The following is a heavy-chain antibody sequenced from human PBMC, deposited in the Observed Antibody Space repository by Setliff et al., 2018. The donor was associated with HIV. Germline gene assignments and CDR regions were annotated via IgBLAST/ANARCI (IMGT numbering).Heavy chain of an antibody. Sequence: QTGGSLRLSCAASGFTFSYYWMSWVRQAPGKGLEWVSAISGSGGRTYYADSVKGRFTISRDNSKNTLYLQMNSLRAEDTAVYYCARGLPPKYCSGGSCYSEKAYYFDYWGQGTLVTVSS. CDR1: GFTFSYYW. CDR3: ARGLPPKYCSGGSCYSEKAYYFDY. D-gene: IGHD2-15*01. J-gene: IGHJ4*02. V-gene: IGHV3-23*01. CDR2: ISGSGGRT.